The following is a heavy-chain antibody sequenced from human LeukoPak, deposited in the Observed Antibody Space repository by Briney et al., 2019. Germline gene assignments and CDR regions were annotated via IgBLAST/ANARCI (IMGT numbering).Heavy chain of an antibody. Sequence: GRSLRLSCAASGFTFSSYGMHWVRQAPGKGLEWVAVISYDGSNKYYADSVKGRFTISRDNSKNTLYLQMSSLRAEDTAVYYCANGGYYYDSSGYRIFGLGYFQHCGQGTLFTVSS. D-gene: IGHD3-22*01. J-gene: IGHJ1*01. CDR3: ANGGYYYDSSGYRIFGLGYFQH. CDR2: ISYDGSNK. V-gene: IGHV3-30*18. CDR1: GFTFSSYG.